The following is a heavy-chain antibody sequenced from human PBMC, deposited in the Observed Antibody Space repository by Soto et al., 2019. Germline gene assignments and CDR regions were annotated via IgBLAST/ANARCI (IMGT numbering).Heavy chain of an antibody. CDR2: ISGSGGST. J-gene: IGHJ4*02. Sequence: PGGSLRLSCAASGFTFSSYAMSWVRQAPGKGLEWVSAISGSGGSTYYADSVKGRFTISRDSSKNTLYLQMNSLRAEDTAVYYCAKGRTHPEKYYFDYWGQGTLVTVSS. CDR1: GFTFSSYA. V-gene: IGHV3-23*01. CDR3: AKGRTHPEKYYFDY.